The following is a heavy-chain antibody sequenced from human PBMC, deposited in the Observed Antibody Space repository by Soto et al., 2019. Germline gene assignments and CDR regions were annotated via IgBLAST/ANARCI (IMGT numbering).Heavy chain of an antibody. V-gene: IGHV4-39*01. Sequence: SETLSLTCTVSGGSISSSSYYWGWIRQPPGKGLEWIGSIYYSGSTYYNPSLKSRVTISVDTSKNQFSLKLSSVTAADTAVYYCARFPYDFWSGYYPGGMDVWGQGTTVTVSS. CDR2: IYYSGST. CDR1: GGSISSSSYY. CDR3: ARFPYDFWSGYYPGGMDV. J-gene: IGHJ6*02. D-gene: IGHD3-3*01.